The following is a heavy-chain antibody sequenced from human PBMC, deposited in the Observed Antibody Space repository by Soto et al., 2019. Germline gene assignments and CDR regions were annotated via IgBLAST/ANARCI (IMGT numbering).Heavy chain of an antibody. V-gene: IGHV2-5*02. CDR1: GFSLSTSGVG. CDR2: IYWDDDK. D-gene: IGHD3-22*01. Sequence: QITLKESGPTLVKPTQTLTLTCTFSGFSLSTSGVGVGWIRQPPGKALEWLALIYWDDDKRYSPSLKSSPTIXKXXSKNHVVLTMTNMDPVDTATYYCASYDRSGYYYDYWGQGTLVTVSS. CDR3: ASYDRSGYYYDY. J-gene: IGHJ4*02.